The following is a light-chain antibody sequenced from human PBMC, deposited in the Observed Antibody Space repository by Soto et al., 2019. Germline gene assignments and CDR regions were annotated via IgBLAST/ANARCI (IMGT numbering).Light chain of an antibody. CDR3: QGRNSFTLT. CDR2: IAS. CDR1: QGISNY. Sequence: IQLTQSPSSLSASIGDRVTITCRASQGISNYLAWYQQKPGKAPKLLIYIASTLQGGVPSRFSGSGSGRDFSLTISGLPPEDVATYDCQGRNSFTLTLGGGTQV. J-gene: IGKJ4*01. V-gene: IGKV1-9*01.